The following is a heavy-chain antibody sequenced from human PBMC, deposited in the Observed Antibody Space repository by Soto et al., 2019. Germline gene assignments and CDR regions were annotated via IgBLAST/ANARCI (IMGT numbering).Heavy chain of an antibody. CDR1: GFTFSTAW. V-gene: IGHV3-15*07. D-gene: IGHD3-3*01. Sequence: GGSLRLSCAASGFTFSTAWTNWVRQAPGKGLEWVGRIKSKTDGGTADFAALVKGRFAISRDDSRDMVYLQMNSLKTEDTAVYYCTTDSYFTINIVRFAFWGLGTLVTVSS. CDR2: IKSKTDGGTA. J-gene: IGHJ4*01. CDR3: TTDSYFTINIVRFAF.